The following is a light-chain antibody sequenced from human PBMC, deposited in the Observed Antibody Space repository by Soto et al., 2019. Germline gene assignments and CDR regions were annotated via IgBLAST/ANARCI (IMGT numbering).Light chain of an antibody. Sequence: EIMLTQSPGTLSLSPGERVTLSCRASQNLHSFLNWYQQRPGQAPRPLIYDGSKRAAGVPDRISGDGSGTDYTLTISSLEPEDFAVYYCQQRTRWPMTFGQGTRLEIK. V-gene: IGKV3-11*01. CDR2: DGS. J-gene: IGKJ5*01. CDR3: QQRTRWPMT. CDR1: QNLHSF.